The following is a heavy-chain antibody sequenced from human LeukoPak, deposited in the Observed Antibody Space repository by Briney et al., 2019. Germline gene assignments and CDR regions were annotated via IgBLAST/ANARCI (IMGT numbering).Heavy chain of an antibody. V-gene: IGHV3-20*04. Sequence: GGSLRLSCAASGFTFDDYGMSWVRQAPGKGLEWVSGINWNGGSTGYADSVEGRFTISRDNAKNSLYLQMNSLRAEDTALYYCARVNYGSGSYTYYFDYWGQGTLVTVSS. D-gene: IGHD3-10*01. CDR3: ARVNYGSGSYTYYFDY. J-gene: IGHJ4*02. CDR1: GFTFDDYG. CDR2: INWNGGST.